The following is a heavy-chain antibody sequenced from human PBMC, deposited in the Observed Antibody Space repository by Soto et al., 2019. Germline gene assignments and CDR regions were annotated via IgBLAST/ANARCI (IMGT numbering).Heavy chain of an antibody. J-gene: IGHJ4*02. CDR1: GFSLSRYA. CDR3: ASGKTKWELRYFDY. D-gene: IGHD1-26*01. V-gene: IGHV3-33*01. Sequence: QVQLMESGGGVVQPGRSLRLSCTASGFSLSRYAMHWVRQAPGKGLEWVAVIWYDGSDKYYEDSVKGRFSISRDNSKNTLYLQMDSLRVEDTAVYFCASGKTKWELRYFDYWGQGTLVTVSS. CDR2: IWYDGSDK.